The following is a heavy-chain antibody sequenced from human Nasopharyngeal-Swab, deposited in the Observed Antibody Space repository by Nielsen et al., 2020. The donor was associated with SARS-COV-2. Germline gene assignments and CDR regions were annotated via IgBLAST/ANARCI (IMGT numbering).Heavy chain of an antibody. J-gene: IGHJ5*02. Sequence: GESLKISCKGSGYSFTSYWIGWVRQMRGKGLEWMGIIYPGDSDTRYSPSFQGQVTISADKSISTAYLQWSSLKASDTAMYYCARFGDPGIAAAGTWFDPWGQGTLVTVSS. CDR2: IYPGDSDT. V-gene: IGHV5-51*01. CDR1: GYSFTSYW. CDR3: ARFGDPGIAAAGTWFDP. D-gene: IGHD6-13*01.